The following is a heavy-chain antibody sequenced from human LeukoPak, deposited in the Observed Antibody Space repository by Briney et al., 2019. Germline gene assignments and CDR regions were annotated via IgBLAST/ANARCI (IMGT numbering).Heavy chain of an antibody. V-gene: IGHV3-23*01. CDR3: SKDLVILDAFVI. CDR1: GFTFSSYA. CDR2: ISGTGGST. D-gene: IGHD3-9*01. Sequence: PRGSLRLSCAASGFTFSSYAMSWVRLAPGEGLEWVAAISGTGGSTYYADSVKGRFTTSRDNAEHSLYLQMSSVIADDTSVYYCSKDLVILDAFVIWGQAAMAAVSS. J-gene: IGHJ3*02.